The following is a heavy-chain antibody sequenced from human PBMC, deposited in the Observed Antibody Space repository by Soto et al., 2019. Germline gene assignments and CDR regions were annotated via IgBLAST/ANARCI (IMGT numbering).Heavy chain of an antibody. J-gene: IGHJ4*02. CDR3: ARNAAYNQDC. V-gene: IGHV4-4*01. D-gene: IGHD1-1*01. CDR2: IHHSGGT. Sequence: QVQLQESGPGLVRPSGTLSLTCAVSGGSVSSGHWWSWVRQPPGKGLEWIGEIHHSGGTNYNPSLKSRVTISVDNSNNQFSLSLTSVTAADTAVYCCARNAAYNQDCWGQGTLVTVSS. CDR1: GGSVSSGHW.